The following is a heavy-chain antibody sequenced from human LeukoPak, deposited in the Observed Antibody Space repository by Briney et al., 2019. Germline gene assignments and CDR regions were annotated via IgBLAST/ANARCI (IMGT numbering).Heavy chain of an antibody. Sequence: PSETLSLTCTVSGGSISSSGYYWGWIRQPPGKGLEWIGSISYSGSTYYNPSLKSRVTISVDTSKNQFSLKLSSVTAADTAVYYCARRGDMVRGVIIRSYNWFDPWGQGTLVTVSS. D-gene: IGHD3-10*01. CDR3: ARRGDMVRGVIIRSYNWFDP. CDR1: GGSISSSGYY. V-gene: IGHV4-39*01. J-gene: IGHJ5*02. CDR2: ISYSGST.